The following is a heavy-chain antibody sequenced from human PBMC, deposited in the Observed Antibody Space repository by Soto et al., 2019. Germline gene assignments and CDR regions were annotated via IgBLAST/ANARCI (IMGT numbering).Heavy chain of an antibody. V-gene: IGHV4-59*01. J-gene: IGHJ5*02. CDR3: ARVGTMVRGVIQFDP. D-gene: IGHD3-10*01. CDR2: IYYSGST. CDR1: GGSISSYY. Sequence: LSLTCTVSGGSISSYYWSWIRQPPGKGLEWIGYIYYSGSTNYNPSLKSRVTISVDTSKNQFSLKLSSVTAADTAVYYCARVGTMVRGVIQFDPWGQGTLVPVSS.